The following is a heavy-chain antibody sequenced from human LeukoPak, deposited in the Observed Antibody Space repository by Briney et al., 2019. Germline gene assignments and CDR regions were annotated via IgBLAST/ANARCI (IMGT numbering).Heavy chain of an antibody. V-gene: IGHV1-69*13. CDR2: IIPIFSTA. CDR1: GGTFSSYA. J-gene: IGHJ3*02. CDR3: ATSPYYDFWSGHNGAFDI. D-gene: IGHD3-3*01. Sequence: GASVKVSCKASGGTFSSYAISWVRQAPGQGLGWMGGIIPIFSTANYAQKLQGRVTITADESTSPVYMELSSLRSADTAVYYCATSPYYDFWSGHNGAFDIWGQGTMVSVSS.